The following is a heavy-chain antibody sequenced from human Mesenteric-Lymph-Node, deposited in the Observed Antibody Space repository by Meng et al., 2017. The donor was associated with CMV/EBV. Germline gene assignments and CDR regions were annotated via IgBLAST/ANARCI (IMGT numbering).Heavy chain of an antibody. J-gene: IGHJ6*02. D-gene: IGHD3-3*01. CDR3: AREESDDYYYYGMDV. CDR2: INQDGSEK. Sequence: GGSLRLSCVASGFTFSAYWMSWVRQAPGKGLEWVANINQDGSEKYYVDSVRGRFTISRDNAKTSLHLQMNSLRAEDTAIYYCAREESDDYYYYGMDVWGQGTTVTVSS. CDR1: GFTFSAYW. V-gene: IGHV3-7*01.